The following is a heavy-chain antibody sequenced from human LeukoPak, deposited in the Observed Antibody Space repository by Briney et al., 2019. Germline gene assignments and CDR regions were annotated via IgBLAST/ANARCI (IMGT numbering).Heavy chain of an antibody. V-gene: IGHV1-58*02. CDR2: IVVGSGNA. CDR1: GFTFTSSA. D-gene: IGHD2-2*01. CDR3: AAARSDQLHEFDP. J-gene: IGHJ5*02. Sequence: SVKVSCKASGFTFTSSAMQWVRQARGKRLEWIGWIVVGSGNANYAQKFQERVTITRDMSTSTAYMELSSLRSEDTAVYYCAAARSDQLHEFDPWGQGTLVTVSS.